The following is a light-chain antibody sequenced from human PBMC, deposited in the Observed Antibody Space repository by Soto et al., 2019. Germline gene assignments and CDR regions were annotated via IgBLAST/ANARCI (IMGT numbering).Light chain of an antibody. CDR3: QTWDSSSGWV. CDR2: EDA. CDR1: KLGDKY. J-gene: IGLJ1*01. Sequence: SYELTQPPSVSVSPGQTATISCSGDKLGDKYACWYQQKPGQSPVLVIYEDAKRPSGIPERFSGSNSGNTATLTISGTQTMDEADYYCQTWDSSSGWVFGTGTKVTLL. V-gene: IGLV3-1*01.